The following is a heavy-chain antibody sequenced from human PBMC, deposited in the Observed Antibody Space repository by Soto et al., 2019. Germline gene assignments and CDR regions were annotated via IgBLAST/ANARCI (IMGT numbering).Heavy chain of an antibody. Sequence: HPGGSLRLSCAASAFTFSNYAMSWVRQAPGKGLEWVSGISYGGGGTYYADSVKGRFTISRDNSKSTLFLQMNSLRAEDTAVYYCAKDLYNWNHRYFDYWGQGTLVTVSS. D-gene: IGHD1-20*01. CDR3: AKDLYNWNHRYFDY. J-gene: IGHJ4*02. V-gene: IGHV3-23*01. CDR1: AFTFSNYA. CDR2: ISYGGGGT.